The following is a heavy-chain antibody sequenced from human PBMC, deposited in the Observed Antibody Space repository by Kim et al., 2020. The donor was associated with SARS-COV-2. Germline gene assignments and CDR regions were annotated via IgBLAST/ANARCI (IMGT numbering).Heavy chain of an antibody. CDR3: ARDNTAWAFDY. Sequence: ASVKVSCKASGYTFARNNIHWVRQAPGQGLEWMGMINPKGGYTTYALKFQGRVTVTRDTSTSTVYMELSSLRSEDTAVYYCARDNTAWAFDYWGQGTLVTVST. V-gene: IGHV1-46*01. D-gene: IGHD2-21*02. CDR2: INPKGGYT. CDR1: GYTFARNN. J-gene: IGHJ4*02.